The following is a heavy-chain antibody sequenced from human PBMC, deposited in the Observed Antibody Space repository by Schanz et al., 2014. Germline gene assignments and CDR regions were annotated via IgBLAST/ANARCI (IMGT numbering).Heavy chain of an antibody. CDR2: TSNDGSFT. D-gene: IGHD3-22*01. V-gene: IGHV3-74*01. CDR3: AKDFNYYHTSGYFEY. Sequence: EVQLVESGGGLVQRGGSLRLSCAASGFTFSDSWMHWVRQAPGKGLVWVSRTSNDGSFTTFADSVKGRFTISRDNAKNTLYLQMNSLRAEDTAVYYCAKDFNYYHTSGYFEYWGQGTLVTVSS. CDR1: GFTFSDSW. J-gene: IGHJ4*02.